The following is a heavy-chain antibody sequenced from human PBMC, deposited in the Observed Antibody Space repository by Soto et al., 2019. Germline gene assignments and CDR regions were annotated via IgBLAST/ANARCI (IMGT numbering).Heavy chain of an antibody. CDR3: ARTLFRTTVVTPSDS. V-gene: IGHV3-30-3*01. Sequence: GGSLRLSCAASGFTFNIYAIHWVRQAPGKGLEWVAVISYEGGNKYYADSVKGRVTISRDNSKNTVDLQMSSLRAEDTAMYYCARTLFRTTVVTPSDSWGQGTLVTVSS. CDR1: GFTFNIYA. D-gene: IGHD2-21*02. CDR2: ISYEGGNK. J-gene: IGHJ4*02.